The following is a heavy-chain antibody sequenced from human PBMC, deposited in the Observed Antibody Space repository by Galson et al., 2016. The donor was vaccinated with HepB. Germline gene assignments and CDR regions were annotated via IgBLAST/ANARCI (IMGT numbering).Heavy chain of an antibody. CDR3: AKDFGYSSLPYGLDV. D-gene: IGHD4-11*01. Sequence: SLRLSCAVSGFKFDDYAMHWVRQAPGKGLEWVSGISWNSGTLGYADSVKGRFTISRDNAKNSLHLEMNSLRPEDTALYFCAKDFGYSSLPYGLDVWGQGTTVTVS. J-gene: IGHJ6*02. CDR1: GFKFDDYA. CDR2: ISWNSGTL. V-gene: IGHV3-9*01.